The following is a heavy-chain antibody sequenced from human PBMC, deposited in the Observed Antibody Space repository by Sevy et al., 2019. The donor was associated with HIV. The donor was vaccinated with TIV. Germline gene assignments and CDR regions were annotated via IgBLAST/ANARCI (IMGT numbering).Heavy chain of an antibody. CDR2: IKSKIDGETT. J-gene: IGHJ4*02. CDR1: GFTFNNAW. Sequence: GGSLRLSCAVSGFTFNNAWMNWVRQAPGTGLQWVGLIKSKIDGETTDYAPPVKGRFTISRDVSKNKLYLQMNSLKIEDTAVYYCATAPGYYDSAPFDYWGPGTLVTVSS. V-gene: IGHV3-15*01. CDR3: ATAPGYYDSAPFDY. D-gene: IGHD3-22*01.